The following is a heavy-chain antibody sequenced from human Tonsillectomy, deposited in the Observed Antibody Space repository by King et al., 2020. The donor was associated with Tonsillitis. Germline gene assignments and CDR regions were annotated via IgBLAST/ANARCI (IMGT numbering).Heavy chain of an antibody. CDR2: IYPGDSDT. J-gene: IGHJ6*02. V-gene: IGHV5-51*01. D-gene: IGHD3-10*01. CDR1: GYSFISYW. CDR3: ARRGKGVYGSGTINV. Sequence: VQLVQSGAEVKKTGESLKISCKGSGYSFISYWIGWVRQMPGKGLEWMGIIYPGDSDTRYSPSFQGQVTMSADKSISTAYLLWSSLKASDTATYYCARRGKGVYGSGTINVWGQGTTVTVSS.